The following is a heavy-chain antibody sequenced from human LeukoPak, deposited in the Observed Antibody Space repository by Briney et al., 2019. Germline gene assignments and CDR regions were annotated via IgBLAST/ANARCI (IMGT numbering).Heavy chain of an antibody. J-gene: IGHJ3*02. CDR1: GGSISSGDYY. CDR3: ARATLRGYDSSGDDAFDI. D-gene: IGHD3-22*01. V-gene: IGHV4-30-4*08. CDR2: IYYSGST. Sequence: SQTLSLTCTVSGGSISSGDYYWSWIRQPPGKGLEWIGYIYYSGSTYYNPSLKSRVTISVDTSKNQFSLKLSSVTAADTAVYYCARATLRGYDSSGDDAFDIWGRGTMVTVSS.